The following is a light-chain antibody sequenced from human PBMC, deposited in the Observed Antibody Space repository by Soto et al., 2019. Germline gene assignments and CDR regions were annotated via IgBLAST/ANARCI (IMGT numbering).Light chain of an antibody. CDR1: QSISSW. CDR3: QQYNSYPWT. Sequence: DIQMTQSPSTLSASVGDRVTITCRASQSISSWLAWYQQKPGKAPKLLIYKASSLESGVTSRFSGSGTGTEFPITISILQPDDFATYYCQQYNSYPWTFSQGTKVEIK. CDR2: KAS. V-gene: IGKV1-5*03. J-gene: IGKJ1*01.